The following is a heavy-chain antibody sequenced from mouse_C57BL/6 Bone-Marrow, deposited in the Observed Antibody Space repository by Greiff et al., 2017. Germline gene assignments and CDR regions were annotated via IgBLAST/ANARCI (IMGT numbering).Heavy chain of an antibody. J-gene: IGHJ2*01. CDR2: IFPGSGST. CDR1: GYTFTDYY. D-gene: IGHD1-1*01. CDR3: ARSLTVVEPDY. V-gene: IGHV1-75*01. Sequence: SGPELVKPGASVKISCKASGYTFTDYYITWVKQRTGQGLEWIGWIFPGSGSTYYNEKFKGRATLTVDKASSTAYMLLSSLTSEDSAVYFWARSLTVVEPDYWGQGTTLTVSS.